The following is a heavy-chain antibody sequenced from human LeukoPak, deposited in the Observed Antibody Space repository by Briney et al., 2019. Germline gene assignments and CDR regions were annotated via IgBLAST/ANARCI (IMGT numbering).Heavy chain of an antibody. CDR1: GFTFSSYA. Sequence: GGSLRLPCAASGFTFSSYAMSWVRQAPGKGLEWVSAISGSGGSTYYADSVKGRFTISRDNSKNTLYLQMNGLRAEDTAVYYCAKPSSSWGYYFDYWGQGTLVTVSS. V-gene: IGHV3-23*01. CDR2: ISGSGGST. D-gene: IGHD6-13*01. CDR3: AKPSSSWGYYFDY. J-gene: IGHJ4*02.